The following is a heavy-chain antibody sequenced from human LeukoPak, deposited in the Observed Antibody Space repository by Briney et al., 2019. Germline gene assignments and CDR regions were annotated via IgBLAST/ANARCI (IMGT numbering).Heavy chain of an antibody. CDR3: ARIRGYGDFLDY. J-gene: IGHJ4*02. V-gene: IGHV3-21*01. D-gene: IGHD4-17*01. CDR2: ISSSKTYI. Sequence: GGSLRLSCAASGFTFSSYSMSWVRQAPGKGLEWVSSISSSKTYIYYADSVKGRFTISRDNVKNSLYLQMNSLRAEDTAVYYCARIRGYGDFLDYWGQGTLVTVSS. CDR1: GFTFSSYS.